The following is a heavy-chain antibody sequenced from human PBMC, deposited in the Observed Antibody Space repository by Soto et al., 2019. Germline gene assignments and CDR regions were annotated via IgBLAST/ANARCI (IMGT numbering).Heavy chain of an antibody. CDR2: ISSSSSTI. J-gene: IGHJ4*02. CDR1: GFTFSSYS. D-gene: IGHD6-19*01. CDR3: ARDPLYGSGWYYFDY. V-gene: IGHV3-48*02. Sequence: GGSLRLSCAASGFTFSSYSMNWVRQAPGKGLEWVSYISSSSSTIYYADSVKGRFTISRDNAKNSLYLQMNSLRDEDTAVYYCARDPLYGSGWYYFDYWGQGTLVTVSS.